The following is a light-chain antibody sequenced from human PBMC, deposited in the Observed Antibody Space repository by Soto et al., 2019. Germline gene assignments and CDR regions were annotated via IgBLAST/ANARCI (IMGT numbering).Light chain of an antibody. Sequence: EIVLTQSAGTLSLSPGERATLSCRASQSVSSSYLAWYQQKPGQAPRLLIYGASSRATGIPDRFSGSGSGTDFTLTISRLEPEYFAVYYCQQYGSSQFTFGPGTKVDIK. CDR2: GAS. CDR3: QQYGSSQFT. J-gene: IGKJ3*01. CDR1: QSVSSSY. V-gene: IGKV3-20*01.